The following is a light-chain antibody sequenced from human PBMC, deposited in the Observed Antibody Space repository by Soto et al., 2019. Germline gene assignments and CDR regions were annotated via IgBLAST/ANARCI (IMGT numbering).Light chain of an antibody. CDR3: QQYNSYSRT. J-gene: IGKJ1*01. V-gene: IGKV1-5*01. CDR2: DAS. CDR1: QSISSS. Sequence: EIEMTQSPSTLSSSVGDRVTITCRASQSISSSLAWYQQKPGEAPKLLIYDASSMESGVPSRFSGSGSRTEFTLTISSMQPDHFANYYCQQYNSYSRTFGQGTKVDIK.